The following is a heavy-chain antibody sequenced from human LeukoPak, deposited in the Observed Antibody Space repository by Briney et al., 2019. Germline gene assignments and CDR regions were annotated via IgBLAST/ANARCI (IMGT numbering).Heavy chain of an antibody. CDR1: GGSISSYY. CDR3: ARVGIAVAGTIDY. D-gene: IGHD6-19*01. CDR2: IYTSGST. J-gene: IGHJ4*02. V-gene: IGHV4-4*07. Sequence: PSETLSLTCTVSGGSISSYYWSWIRQLAGKGLEWIGRIYTSGSTNYNPSLKSRVTMSVDTSKNQFSLKLGSVTAADTAVYYCARVGIAVAGTIDYWGQGTLVTVSS.